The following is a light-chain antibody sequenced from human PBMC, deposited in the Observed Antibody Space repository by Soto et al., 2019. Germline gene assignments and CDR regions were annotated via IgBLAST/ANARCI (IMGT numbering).Light chain of an antibody. CDR3: QQYYSIPFT. CDR1: QSVLYSSNNENF. Sequence: DIVMTQSPDSLAVSLGERATINCKSSQSVLYSSNNENFLAWYQQKPGQPPKLLYWASTRESGVPDRFSGSGSGTDFTLTIGSLQAEDVAVYYCQQYYSIPFTFGPGTKVDIK. J-gene: IGKJ3*01. V-gene: IGKV4-1*01. CDR2: WAS.